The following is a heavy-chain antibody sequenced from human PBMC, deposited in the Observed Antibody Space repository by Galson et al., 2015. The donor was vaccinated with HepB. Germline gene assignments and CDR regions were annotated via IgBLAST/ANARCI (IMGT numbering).Heavy chain of an antibody. Sequence: SLRLSCAGSGFTFSNFAMHWVRQAPGKGLEWVALISFDGSDKYYADSVKGRFTISRDNSKNTLYLQMNSLRLEDTALYYCSRGRRWDWFDPWGQGTLVTVSS. D-gene: IGHD5-24*01. V-gene: IGHV3-30*04. J-gene: IGHJ5*02. CDR2: ISFDGSDK. CDR3: SRGRRWDWFDP. CDR1: GFTFSNFA.